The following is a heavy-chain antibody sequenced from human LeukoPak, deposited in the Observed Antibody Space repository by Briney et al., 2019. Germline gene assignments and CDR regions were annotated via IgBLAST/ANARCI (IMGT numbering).Heavy chain of an antibody. CDR3: AKGGYGDHYYYYYYMDV. J-gene: IGHJ6*03. D-gene: IGHD4-17*01. CDR1: GFTFSSYA. V-gene: IGHV3-30*04. CDR2: ISYDGSNK. Sequence: GGSLRLSCAASGFTFSSYAMHWVRQAPGKGLEWVAVISYDGSNKYYADSVKGRFTISRDNSKNTLYLQMNSLRAEDTAVYYCAKGGYGDHYYYYYYMDVWGKGTTVTISS.